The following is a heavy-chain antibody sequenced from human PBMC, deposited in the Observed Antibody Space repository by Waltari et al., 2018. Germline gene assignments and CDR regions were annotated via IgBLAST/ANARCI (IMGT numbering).Heavy chain of an antibody. D-gene: IGHD3-10*01. CDR3: AKDGSGSYLDY. V-gene: IGHV3-23*04. Sequence: EVQLVESGGGLVQPGGSLRLSCSASGFTFSSYALSWSRQAPGKGMEWVSAIRGSGGSTYYEDYVKGRFTSYRENSKNTLDLQMNSLRAEETAVYYCAKDGSGSYLDYWGQGTLVTVSS. CDR1: GFTFSSYA. J-gene: IGHJ4*02. CDR2: IRGSGGST.